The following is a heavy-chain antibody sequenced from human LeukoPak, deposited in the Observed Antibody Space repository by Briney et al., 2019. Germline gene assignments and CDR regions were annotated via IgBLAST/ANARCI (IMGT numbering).Heavy chain of an antibody. CDR1: GGSFSGYY. D-gene: IGHD1-26*01. CDR2: INHSGST. Sequence: SETLSLTCAVYGGSFSGYYWSWIRQPPGKGLESIGEINHSGSTNYNPSLKSRVTISVDTSKNQFSLKPSSVTAADTAVYYCARVVGYYYYYMDVWGKGTTVTVSS. V-gene: IGHV4-34*01. CDR3: ARVVGYYYYYMDV. J-gene: IGHJ6*03.